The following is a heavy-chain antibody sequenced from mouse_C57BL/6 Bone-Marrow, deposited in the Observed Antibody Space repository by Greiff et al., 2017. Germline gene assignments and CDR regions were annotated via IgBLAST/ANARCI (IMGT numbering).Heavy chain of an antibody. Sequence: EVQLQQSGAELVRPGASVKLSCTASGFNIKDDYMHWVKQRPEQGLEWIGWIDPENGDTEYASKFQGKATITADTSSNTAYLQLSSLTSEDTAVYYCTTDGCPYWYFDVWGTGTTVTVSS. V-gene: IGHV14-4*01. D-gene: IGHD2-3*01. CDR1: GFNIKDDY. CDR3: TTDGCPYWYFDV. J-gene: IGHJ1*03. CDR2: IDPENGDT.